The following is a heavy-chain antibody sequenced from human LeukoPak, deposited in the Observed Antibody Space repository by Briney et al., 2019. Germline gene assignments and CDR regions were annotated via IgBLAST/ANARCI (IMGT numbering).Heavy chain of an antibody. J-gene: IGHJ4*02. Sequence: PGGSLRLSCGASGFTFNNYAMGWVLQPPGKGLEWLSAIDGGGDATKYADSVKGRFTISRDNSKNTLSLQMNSLRVEDTAIYYCAKSDCGSDGCKLLNYWGQGTLVTVSS. CDR1: GFTFNNYA. D-gene: IGHD2-21*01. V-gene: IGHV3-23*01. CDR3: AKSDCGSDGCKLLNY. CDR2: IDGGGDAT.